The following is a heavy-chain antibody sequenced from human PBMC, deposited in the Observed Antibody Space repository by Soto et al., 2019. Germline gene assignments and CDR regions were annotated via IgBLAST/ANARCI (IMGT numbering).Heavy chain of an antibody. Sequence: SETLSLTCTVSGGSISSGGYYWSWIRQHPGKGLEWIGYIYYSGSTYYNPSLKSRVTISVDTSKNQFSLKLSSVTAADTAVYYCARGADNIVATYHFDYWGQGTLVTVSS. V-gene: IGHV4-31*03. CDR2: IYYSGST. CDR1: GGSISSGGYY. CDR3: ARGADNIVATYHFDY. D-gene: IGHD5-12*01. J-gene: IGHJ4*02.